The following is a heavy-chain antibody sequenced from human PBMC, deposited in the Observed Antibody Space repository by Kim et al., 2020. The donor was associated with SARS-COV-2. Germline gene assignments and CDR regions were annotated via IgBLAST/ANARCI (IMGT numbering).Heavy chain of an antibody. CDR3: ARGWETDY. CDR1: GFTFSSYA. V-gene: IGHV3-30*04. J-gene: IGHJ4*02. CDR2: ISYDGSNK. D-gene: IGHD1-26*01. Sequence: GGSLRLSCAASGFTFSSYAMHWVRQAPGKGLEWVAVISYDGSNKYYADSVKGRFTISRDNSKNTLYLQMNSLRAEDTAVYYCARGWETDYWGQGTLVTVSS.